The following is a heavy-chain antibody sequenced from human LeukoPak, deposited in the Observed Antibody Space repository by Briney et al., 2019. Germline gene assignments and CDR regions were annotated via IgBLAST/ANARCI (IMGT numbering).Heavy chain of an antibody. D-gene: IGHD3-10*02. V-gene: IGHV3-23*01. J-gene: IGHJ4*02. CDR3: AKDMLPNPRVGTSDY. CDR1: GFTFSNYA. CDR2: ISGSGGRS. Sequence: PGGSLRLSCAASGFTFSNYALTWVRQAPGKGLEWISGISGSGGRSYYADSVKGRFTISRDNSKNTLYLQMNSLRAEDTAVYYCAKDMLPNPRVGTSDYWGQGTLVTVSS.